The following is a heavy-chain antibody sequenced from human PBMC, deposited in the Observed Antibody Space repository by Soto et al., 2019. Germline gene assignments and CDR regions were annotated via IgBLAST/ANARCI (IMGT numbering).Heavy chain of an antibody. Sequence: GGSLRLSCAASGFTFSSYAMSWVRQAPGKGLEWVSAISGSGGSTYYADSVKGRFTISRDNSKNTLYLQMNSLRAEDTAVYYCATVGVVVVAATPFDPWGQGTLVTVSS. V-gene: IGHV3-23*01. CDR1: GFTFSSYA. D-gene: IGHD2-15*01. CDR3: ATVGVVVVAATPFDP. J-gene: IGHJ5*02. CDR2: ISGSGGST.